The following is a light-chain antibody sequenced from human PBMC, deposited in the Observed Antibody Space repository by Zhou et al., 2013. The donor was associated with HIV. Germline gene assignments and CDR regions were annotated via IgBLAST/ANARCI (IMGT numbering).Light chain of an antibody. CDR3: QQSYSTPQVT. V-gene: IGKV1-39*01. CDR2: AVS. CDR1: QDISNY. J-gene: IGKJ4*01. Sequence: DIQMTQSPSSLSASVGDRVTITCQASQDISNYLNWYQQKPGKAPKFLIYAVSSLQSGVPSRFSGSGSGTDFTLTISSLQPEDFATYYCQQSYSTPQVTFGRRD.